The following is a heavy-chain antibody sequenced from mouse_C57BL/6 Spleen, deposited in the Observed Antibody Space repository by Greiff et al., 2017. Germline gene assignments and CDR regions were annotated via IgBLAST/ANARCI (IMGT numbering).Heavy chain of an antibody. D-gene: IGHD2-5*01. J-gene: IGHJ3*01. CDR2: INPDNGGT. CDR3: ARRGDSNDFGD. V-gene: IGHV1-18*01. CDR1: GYTFTDSN. Sequence: EVQLQESGPELVKPGASVKIPCTASGYTFTDSNMHWVKQSHGKGLEWIGDINPDNGGTIYNQKFKGKATLTVDKSSSTAYMELRSLTSEDTAVYYCARRGDSNDFGDWGKGTLVTVSA.